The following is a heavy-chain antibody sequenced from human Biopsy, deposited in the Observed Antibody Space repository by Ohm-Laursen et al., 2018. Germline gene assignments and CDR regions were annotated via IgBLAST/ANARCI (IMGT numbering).Heavy chain of an antibody. D-gene: IGHD3-3*01. Sequence: SSVSVSCQVSGGPSSNYAFSWVRQAPGHGLGWVGRIVPILGHLNYAQRFQGRVSTTADKSTTYVYMELSRLTSGDTAVYYCAADADGYYTEFDYWGPGTLVTVSS. J-gene: IGHJ4*02. CDR1: GGPSSNYA. V-gene: IGHV1-69*04. CDR2: IVPILGHL. CDR3: AADADGYYTEFDY.